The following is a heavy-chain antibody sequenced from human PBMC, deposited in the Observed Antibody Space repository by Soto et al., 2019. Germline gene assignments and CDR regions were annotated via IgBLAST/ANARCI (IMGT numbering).Heavy chain of an antibody. D-gene: IGHD6-19*01. Sequence: TLSLTCAVSGGSISSGCYSWSWIRQPPGKGLEWIGYISHSGSTYYSPSLKSRVTISVDRSKNQFSLKLSSVTAADTAVYYCARGGLLLDYWGQGTLVTVSS. CDR2: ISHSGST. J-gene: IGHJ4*02. CDR1: GGSISSGCYS. CDR3: ARGGLLLDY. V-gene: IGHV4-30-2*01.